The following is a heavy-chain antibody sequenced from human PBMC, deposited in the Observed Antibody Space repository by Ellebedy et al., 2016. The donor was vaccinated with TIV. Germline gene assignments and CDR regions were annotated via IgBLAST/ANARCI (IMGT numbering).Heavy chain of an antibody. D-gene: IGHD5-18*01. CDR1: GCSISSSSYY. V-gene: IGHV4-39*01. Sequence: MPSDTLSLTCTVPGCSISSSSYYWGWIRQPPGRGLGWIGSIYYSGRTYYNPSLKSRVTISVDTSKNQFSLKLSSVTAADTAVYYCARQGYRGYSYGATYTPFDYWGQGTLVTVSS. J-gene: IGHJ4*02. CDR3: ARQGYRGYSYGATYTPFDY. CDR2: IYYSGRT.